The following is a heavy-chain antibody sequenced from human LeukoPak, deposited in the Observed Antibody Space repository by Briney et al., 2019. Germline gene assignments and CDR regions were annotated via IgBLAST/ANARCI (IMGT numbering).Heavy chain of an antibody. J-gene: IGHJ4*02. CDR3: ASGIAAAGTLALNIDY. CDR1: GFTFSSYS. V-gene: IGHV3-21*01. Sequence: GGSLRLSCAASGFTFSSYSMDWVRQAPGKGLEWVSSISSSSSYIYYADSVKGRFTISRDNAKNSLYLQMNSLRAEDTAVYYCASGIAAAGTLALNIDYWGQGTLVTVSS. CDR2: ISSSSSYI. D-gene: IGHD6-13*01.